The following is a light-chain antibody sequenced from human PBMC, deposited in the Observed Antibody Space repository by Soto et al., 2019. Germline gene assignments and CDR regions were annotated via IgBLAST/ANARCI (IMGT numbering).Light chain of an antibody. V-gene: IGKV3-20*01. CDR1: QSVRSSY. J-gene: IGKJ1*01. Sequence: EVLLTQSPGTLSLSPGERATLSCRASQSVRSSYLAWYQQKPGQAPRLLIYGASSRATGIPDRFSGSGSGTDFTLTISRLDPEDFAVYFCQQYGSSPRTFGQGTKVDIK. CDR2: GAS. CDR3: QQYGSSPRT.